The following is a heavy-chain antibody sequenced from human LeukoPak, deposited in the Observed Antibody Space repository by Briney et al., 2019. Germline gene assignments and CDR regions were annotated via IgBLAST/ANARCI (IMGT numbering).Heavy chain of an antibody. CDR3: ARGVGEWLRRRYFDY. CDR1: GFTFSSYA. J-gene: IGHJ4*02. D-gene: IGHD5-12*01. Sequence: GSLRLSCAASGFTFSSYAMSWIRQPPGKGLEWIGEINHSGSTNYNPSLKSRVTISVDTSKNQFSLKLSSVTAADTAVYYCARGVGEWLRRRYFDYWGQGTLVTVSS. V-gene: IGHV4-34*01. CDR2: INHSGST.